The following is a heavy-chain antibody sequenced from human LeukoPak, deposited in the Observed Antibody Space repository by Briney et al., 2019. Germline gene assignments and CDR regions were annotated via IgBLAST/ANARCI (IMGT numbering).Heavy chain of an antibody. V-gene: IGHV4-39*01. Sequence: PSETLSLTCTVSGGSISGSSYYWGWVRQPPGKGLEWIGSIYYSGSTYHNPSLKSRVTISVDTSKNQSSLKLSSVTAADTALYYCARHYGSGTYFGYWGQGTLVTVSS. CDR3: ARHYGSGTYFGY. CDR2: IYYSGST. J-gene: IGHJ4*02. CDR1: GGSISGSSYY. D-gene: IGHD3-10*01.